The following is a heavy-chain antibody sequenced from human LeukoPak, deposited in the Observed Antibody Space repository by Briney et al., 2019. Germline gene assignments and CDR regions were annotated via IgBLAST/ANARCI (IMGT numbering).Heavy chain of an antibody. CDR2: INWNGGRT. J-gene: IGHJ6*03. Sequence: GGSLRLSCAASGFSFDDYGMSWVRQAPGKGLEWVSGINWNGGRTGYADPVKGRFTISRDNAKNSLYLQMNSLRVEDTALYYCARELAGLDSYYYYFHMDVWGKGTTVTVSS. CDR3: ARELAGLDSYYYYFHMDV. CDR1: GFSFDDYG. D-gene: IGHD3/OR15-3a*01. V-gene: IGHV3-20*04.